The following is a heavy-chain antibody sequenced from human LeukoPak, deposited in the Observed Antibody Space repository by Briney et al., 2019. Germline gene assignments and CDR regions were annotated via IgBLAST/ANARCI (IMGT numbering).Heavy chain of an antibody. V-gene: IGHV4-30-2*01. J-gene: IGHJ6*03. Sequence: NTSETLSLTCTVSGGSISSGGYYWSWIRQPPGKGLEWIGYIYHSGSTYYNPSLKSRVTISVDRSKNQFSLKLSSVTAADTAVYYCARDLRTNWNFDFYYMDVWGKGTTVTVSS. D-gene: IGHD1-7*01. CDR3: ARDLRTNWNFDFYYMDV. CDR1: GGSISSGGYY. CDR2: IYHSGST.